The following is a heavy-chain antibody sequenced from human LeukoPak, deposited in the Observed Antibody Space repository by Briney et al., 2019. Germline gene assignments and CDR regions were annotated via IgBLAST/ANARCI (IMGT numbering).Heavy chain of an antibody. D-gene: IGHD2-15*01. CDR3: ARHDPVPLYQRGMDV. CDR1: GGSISGYY. J-gene: IGHJ6*02. V-gene: IGHV4-59*08. CDR2: IHSSGTT. Sequence: PSETLSLTCTASGGSISGYYWSCTRQPPGQGLEWIGYIHSSGTTLYNPSLRGRVTMSVDTSRNQFSLKLTSVTAADTAVYYCARHDPVPLYQRGMDVWGQGTTVTVSS.